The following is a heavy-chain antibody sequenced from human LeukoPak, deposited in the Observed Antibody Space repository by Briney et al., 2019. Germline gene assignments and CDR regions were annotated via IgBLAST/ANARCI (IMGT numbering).Heavy chain of an antibody. V-gene: IGHV1-8*01. CDR1: GYTFTSYD. J-gene: IGHJ3*02. D-gene: IGHD5-24*01. CDR3: ACRDGYNFDAFDI. Sequence: ASVKVSCKASGYTFTSYDFNWVRQATGQRPEWMGWMSPNSGDTGYAQKFQDRVTMTRNTSISTAYMELSSLRSEDTAVYYCACRDGYNFDAFDIWGQGTMVTVSS. CDR2: MSPNSGDT.